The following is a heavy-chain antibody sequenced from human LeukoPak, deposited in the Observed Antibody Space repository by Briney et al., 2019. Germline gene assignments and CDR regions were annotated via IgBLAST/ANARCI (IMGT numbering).Heavy chain of an antibody. V-gene: IGHV3-7*02. Sequence: GGSLRLSCVASGFNFSSYYMSWVRQAPGKGLEWVADIRHDGTNEYNVDSVKGRFTISRDNAKNSLFLQMNSLRAEDTAVYYCARIRESLGLGAFDIWGQGTMVTVSS. CDR3: ARIRESLGLGAFDI. CDR2: IRHDGTNE. CDR1: GFNFSSYY. D-gene: IGHD7-27*01. J-gene: IGHJ3*02.